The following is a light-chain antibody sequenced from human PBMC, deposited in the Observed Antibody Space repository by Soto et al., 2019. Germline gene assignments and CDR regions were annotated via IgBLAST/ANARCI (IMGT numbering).Light chain of an antibody. CDR1: QSLVSSAGNTY. CDR3: MQAAQWPRT. J-gene: IGKJ3*01. V-gene: IGKV2-30*01. Sequence: DVEMTQSPLSLPVTLGQPASISCRSIQSLVSSAGNTYLNWFHQRPGQSPRSLIYKVSNRDSGVPDRFSGSGSGTDFTLTISRVEPEDAGVYYCMQAAQWPRTFGPGTKVDIK. CDR2: KVS.